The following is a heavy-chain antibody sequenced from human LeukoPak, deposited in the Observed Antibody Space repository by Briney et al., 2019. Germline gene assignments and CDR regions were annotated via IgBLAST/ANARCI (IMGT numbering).Heavy chain of an antibody. V-gene: IGHV3-48*04. J-gene: IGHJ4*02. D-gene: IGHD3-22*01. CDR3: ARARGYDSSGYSAYYFDY. CDR2: ISSSGSTI. CDR1: GFTFSSYA. Sequence: GGSLRLSCAASGFTFSSYAMNWVRQAPGKGLEWVSYISSSGSTIYYADSVKGRFTISRDNAKNSLYLQMNSLRAEDTAVYYCARARGYDSSGYSAYYFDYWGQGTLVTVSS.